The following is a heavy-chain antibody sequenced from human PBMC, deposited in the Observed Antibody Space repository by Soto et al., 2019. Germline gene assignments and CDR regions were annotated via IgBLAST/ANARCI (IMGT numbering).Heavy chain of an antibody. Sequence: QLLQSGADVKKPGASVILSCKASGYTFISYAMHWVRQAPGQGLVWMGVINPSGDSTTYAQKFQGSVTCTSATSTSTVSVEMSTLRSDDSAVYYCARGGIAKVTVPRRSRAFDLWGHGTMVTGSS. D-gene: IGHD4-17*01. CDR1: GYTFISYA. J-gene: IGHJ3*01. CDR3: ARGGIAKVTVPRRSRAFDL. V-gene: IGHV1-46*01. CDR2: INPSGDST.